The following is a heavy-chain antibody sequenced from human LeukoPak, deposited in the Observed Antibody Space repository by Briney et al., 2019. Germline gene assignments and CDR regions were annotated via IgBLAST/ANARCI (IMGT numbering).Heavy chain of an antibody. CDR2: IYPNGGST. CDR3: AREDYGSSWSFCDY. J-gene: IGHJ4*02. D-gene: IGHD6-13*01. Sequence: ASVKVSCKASGYTFTSYFIHWVRQAPGQGLEWMGLIYPNGGSTGYAQKFQGRVTMTRDTSTSTVYMELSSLRYEDTAVYYCAREDYGSSWSFCDYWGQGTLVTVSS. CDR1: GYTFTSYF. V-gene: IGHV1-46*01.